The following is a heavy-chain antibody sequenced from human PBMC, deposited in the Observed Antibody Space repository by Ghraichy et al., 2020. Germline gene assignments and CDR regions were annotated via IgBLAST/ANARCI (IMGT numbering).Heavy chain of an antibody. CDR2: IRSKAYGGTT. J-gene: IGHJ3*02. CDR3: TRDGGYGGKISAFDI. D-gene: IGHD4-23*01. V-gene: IGHV3-49*03. CDR1: GFTFGDYA. Sequence: GGSLRLSCTASGFTFGDYAMSWFRQAPGKGLEWVGFIRSKAYGGTTGYAASVKGRFTISRDDSKSIAYLQMNSLKTEDTAEYYCTRDGGYGGKISAFDIWGQGTMVTVSS.